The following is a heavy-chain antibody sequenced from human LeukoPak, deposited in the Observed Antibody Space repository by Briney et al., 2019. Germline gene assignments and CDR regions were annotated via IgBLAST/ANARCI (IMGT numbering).Heavy chain of an antibody. D-gene: IGHD6-13*01. J-gene: IGHJ4*02. CDR2: ISPGDSDT. CDR3: ARQGSWEEEYYFDY. CDR1: GYSFSSYW. V-gene: IGHV5-51*01. Sequence: GESLKVSCKGSGYSFSSYWIGWVRQMPGKGLEWMGIISPGDSDTRYSSSFQGQVTISADKSFNTAYLQWSSLKASDSAMYYCARQGSWEEEYYFDYWGQGTLVTVSS.